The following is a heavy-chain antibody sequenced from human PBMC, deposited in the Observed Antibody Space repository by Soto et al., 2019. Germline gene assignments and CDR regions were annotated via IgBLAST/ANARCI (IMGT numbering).Heavy chain of an antibody. CDR3: ARDSDTAMVSGMDV. CDR2: ISSSSTI. Sequence: LRLSCAASGFTFSSYSMNWVRQSPGKGLEWVSYISSSSTIYYADSVKGRFTISRDNAKNSLYLQMNSLRDEDTAVYYCARDSDTAMVSGMDVWGQGTTVTVSS. CDR1: GFTFSSYS. J-gene: IGHJ6*02. D-gene: IGHD5-18*01. V-gene: IGHV3-48*02.